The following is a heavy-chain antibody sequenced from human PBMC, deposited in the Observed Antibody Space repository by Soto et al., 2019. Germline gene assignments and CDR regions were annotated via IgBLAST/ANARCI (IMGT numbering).Heavy chain of an antibody. CDR3: ARRSYYDFWSGYYMLGYYYGMDV. CDR2: INHSGST. D-gene: IGHD3-3*01. Sequence: SETLSLTCAVYGGSFSGYYWSWIRQPPGKGLEWIGEINHSGSTNYNPSLKSRVTISVDTSKNQFSLKLSSVTAADTAVYYCARRSYYDFWSGYYMLGYYYGMDVWGQGTTVTVSS. V-gene: IGHV4-34*01. J-gene: IGHJ6*02. CDR1: GGSFSGYY.